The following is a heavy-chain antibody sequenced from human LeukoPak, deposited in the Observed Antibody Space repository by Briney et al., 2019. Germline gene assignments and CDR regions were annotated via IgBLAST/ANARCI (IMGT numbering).Heavy chain of an antibody. Sequence: GGSLRLSCAASGFTFSTYSMTWVRQAPGKGLEWVSVINDSGGTTYYVDSVKGRSTISRDNSKNTLYLQMNSLRVEDTAVYYCAPEVGLVGSYWGQGTLVTVSS. V-gene: IGHV3-23*01. CDR2: INDSGGTT. CDR1: GFTFSTYS. CDR3: APEVGLVGSY. J-gene: IGHJ4*02. D-gene: IGHD2-15*01.